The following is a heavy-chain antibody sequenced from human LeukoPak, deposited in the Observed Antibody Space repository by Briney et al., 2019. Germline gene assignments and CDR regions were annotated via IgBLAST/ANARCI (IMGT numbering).Heavy chain of an antibody. CDR2: ISGSGGST. CDR1: GFTFSDYG. J-gene: IGHJ4*02. Sequence: PGGSLRLSCVISGFTFSDYGMSWVRQAPGKGLEWISSISGSGGSTYYADSVKGRFSISRDNSENTLYLEMDSLRAEDTAVYYCAWKDTSILYFDWWGQGTLVTVSS. CDR3: AWKDTSILYFDW. D-gene: IGHD5-18*01. V-gene: IGHV3-23*01.